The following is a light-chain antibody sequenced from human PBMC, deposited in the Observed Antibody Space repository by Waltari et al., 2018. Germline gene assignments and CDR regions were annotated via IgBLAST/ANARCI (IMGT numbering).Light chain of an antibody. CDR3: SSYGGSDSYV. CDR1: SRDVGASDY. V-gene: IGLV2-8*01. Sequence: QSALTQPPAASGSPGPPVTIPCTGTSRDVGASDYLSWYQQYTGNAPRLLIYEVRKRPSGVPDRFSGSKSGNTASLTVSGLQAEDEADYYCSSYGGSDSYVFGSGTKVTV. J-gene: IGLJ1*01. CDR2: EVR.